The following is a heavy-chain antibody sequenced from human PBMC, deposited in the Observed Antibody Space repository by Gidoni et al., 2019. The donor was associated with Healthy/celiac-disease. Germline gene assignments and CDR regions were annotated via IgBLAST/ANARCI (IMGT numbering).Heavy chain of an antibody. D-gene: IGHD3-22*01. CDR1: GYTFTGSY. V-gene: IGHV1-2*02. CDR2: INPNSGGT. J-gene: IGHJ5*02. CDR3: ARARYYYDSSGPDYHGWFDP. Sequence: QVQLVQSGAEVKKPGASVKVSCKASGYTFTGSYMHWVRQAPGQGLEWMGWINPNSGGTNYAQKCQGRVTMTRDTSISTAYMELSRLRSDDTAVYYCARARYYYDSSGPDYHGWFDPWGQGTLVTVSS.